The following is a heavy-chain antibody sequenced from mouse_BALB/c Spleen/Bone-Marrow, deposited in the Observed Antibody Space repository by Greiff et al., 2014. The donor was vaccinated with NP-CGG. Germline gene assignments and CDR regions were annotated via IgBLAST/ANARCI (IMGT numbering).Heavy chain of an antibody. CDR3: ARATTDAMDY. CDR2: INSGSGGT. CDR1: GYAFTNYL. V-gene: IGHV1-54*01. Sequence: VQLQQSGAELVRPGTSVKVSCKGSGYAFTNYLIEWVKQRPGQGLEWIGVINSGSGGTRYNEKFKGKATLTADKSSSTAYMQLSSLTSDDSAVYFCARATTDAMDYWGQGTSVTVSS. J-gene: IGHJ4*01. D-gene: IGHD1-1*01.